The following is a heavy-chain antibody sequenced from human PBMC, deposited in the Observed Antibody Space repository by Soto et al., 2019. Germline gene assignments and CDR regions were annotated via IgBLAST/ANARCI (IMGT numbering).Heavy chain of an antibody. Sequence: SETLSLTCTVSGGSISSYYWSWIRQPPGKGLEWIGYIYYSGSTNYNPSLKSRVTISVDTSKNQFSLKLSSVAAADTAVYYCARDREPNWFDPWGQGTLVTVSS. D-gene: IGHD1-26*01. J-gene: IGHJ5*02. CDR3: ARDREPNWFDP. CDR2: IYYSGST. CDR1: GGSISSYY. V-gene: IGHV4-59*01.